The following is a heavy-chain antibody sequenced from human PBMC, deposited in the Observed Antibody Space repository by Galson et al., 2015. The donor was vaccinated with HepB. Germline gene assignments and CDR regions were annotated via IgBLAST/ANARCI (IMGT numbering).Heavy chain of an antibody. J-gene: IGHJ4*02. CDR3: AKVTLAALARLAFDY. V-gene: IGHV3-23*01. D-gene: IGHD6-13*01. CDR2: ISGSGVTT. Sequence: SLRLSCAASGFTFSSYAMSWVRQAPGKGLEWVSTISGSGVTTYYADSVKGRFTISRDNSKKTLYLQMNSLRADDTAVYFCAKVTLAALARLAFDYWGQGTLVTVSS. CDR1: GFTFSSYA.